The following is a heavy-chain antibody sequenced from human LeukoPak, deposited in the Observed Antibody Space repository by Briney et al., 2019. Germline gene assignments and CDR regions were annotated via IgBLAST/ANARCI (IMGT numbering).Heavy chain of an antibody. D-gene: IGHD4-17*01. J-gene: IGHJ4*02. V-gene: IGHV3-7*01. Sequence: GGSLRLSCEGSTFSFSRYSMNWVRQAPGKGLEWVANIKQDGSEKYYVDSVKGRFTISRDNAKNSLYLQMNSLRAEDTAVYYCARGDNGDYVGYYFDYWGQGTLVTVSS. CDR2: IKQDGSEK. CDR1: TFSFSRYS. CDR3: ARGDNGDYVGYYFDY.